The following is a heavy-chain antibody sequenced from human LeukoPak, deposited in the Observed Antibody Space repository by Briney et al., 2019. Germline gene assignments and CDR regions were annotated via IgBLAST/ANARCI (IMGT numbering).Heavy chain of an antibody. Sequence: PGGSLRLSCAASGFTFSSYSMNWVRQAPGKGLEWVSYISSNSRYIYYADSVEGRFTISRDNAKNSLYLQMNSLRTEDAAVYYCARGPGGSGSYYDYWGQGTLVTVSS. D-gene: IGHD3-10*01. V-gene: IGHV3-21*01. J-gene: IGHJ4*02. CDR3: ARGPGGSGSYYDY. CDR1: GFTFSSYS. CDR2: ISSNSRYI.